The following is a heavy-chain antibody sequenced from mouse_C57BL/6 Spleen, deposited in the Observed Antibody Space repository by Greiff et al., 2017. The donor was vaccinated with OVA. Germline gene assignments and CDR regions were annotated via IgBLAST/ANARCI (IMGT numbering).Heavy chain of an antibody. CDR3: ARGIYYYGSSYGWYFDV. CDR1: GYSITSGYY. CDR2: ISYDGSN. Sequence: ESGPGLVKPSQSLSLTCSVTGYSITSGYYWNWIRQFPGNKLEWMGYISYDGSNNYNPSLKNRISITRDTSKNQFFLKLNSVTTEDTATYYCARGIYYYGSSYGWYFDVWGTGTTVTVSS. J-gene: IGHJ1*03. V-gene: IGHV3-6*01. D-gene: IGHD1-1*01.